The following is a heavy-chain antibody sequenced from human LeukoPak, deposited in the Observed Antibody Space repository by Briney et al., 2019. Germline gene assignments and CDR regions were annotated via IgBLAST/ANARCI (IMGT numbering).Heavy chain of an antibody. CDR3: ARHGGIAAAGLGY. CDR1: GYNFVSYW. Sequence: GESLQISCMGAGYNFVSYWIGWVRQMPGKGPERMGIIYPGDSDTRYSPSFQGQVTISADKSISTAYLQWSSLKASDTAMYYCARHGGIAAAGLGYWGRGTLVTVSS. V-gene: IGHV5-51*01. D-gene: IGHD6-13*01. CDR2: IYPGDSDT. J-gene: IGHJ4*02.